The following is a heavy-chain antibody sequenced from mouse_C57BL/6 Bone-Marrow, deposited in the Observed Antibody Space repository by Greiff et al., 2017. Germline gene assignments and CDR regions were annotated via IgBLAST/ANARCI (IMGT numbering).Heavy chain of an antibody. J-gene: IGHJ1*03. D-gene: IGHD1-1*01. V-gene: IGHV1-15*01. CDR3: TREVYYGSSYDWYVDV. CDR1: GYTFTDYD. Sequence: QVQLQQSGAELVRPGASVTLSCKASGYTFTDYDMHWVKQTPVHGLEWIGAIDPETGGTAYNQKFKGKAILTEDKSSSTAYMELRSLTSEDSAVYYCTREVYYGSSYDWYVDVWGTGTTVTVSS. CDR2: IDPETGGT.